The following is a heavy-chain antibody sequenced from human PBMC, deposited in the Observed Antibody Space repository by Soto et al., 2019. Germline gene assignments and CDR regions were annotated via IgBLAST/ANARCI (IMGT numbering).Heavy chain of an antibody. Sequence: VGSLRLSCAASGFTFSSYEMSWVRQAPGKGLEWVSYISSTGSTIYYADSVKGRFTISRDNAKNSLYLQMNSLRAEDTAVYYCARPYYYYDSSGKDYWGQGTMATVSS. V-gene: IGHV3-48*03. CDR3: ARPYYYYDSSGKDY. CDR1: GFTFSSYE. J-gene: IGHJ4*02. CDR2: ISSTGSTI. D-gene: IGHD3-22*01.